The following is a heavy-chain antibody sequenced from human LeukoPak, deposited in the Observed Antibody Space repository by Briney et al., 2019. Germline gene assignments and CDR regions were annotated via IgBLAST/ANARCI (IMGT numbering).Heavy chain of an antibody. CDR3: ARGPRRAAAAPEY. CDR2: IYHSGST. CDR1: GGSISSGNW. Sequence: SETLSLTCAVSGGSISSGNWWTWVRQPPGKGLEWIGEIYHSGSTKYNPSLKSRVTISVDTSKNQFSLKLSSVTAADTAVYRCARGPRRAAAAPEYWGQGTLVTVSS. J-gene: IGHJ4*02. V-gene: IGHV4-4*01. D-gene: IGHD6-13*01.